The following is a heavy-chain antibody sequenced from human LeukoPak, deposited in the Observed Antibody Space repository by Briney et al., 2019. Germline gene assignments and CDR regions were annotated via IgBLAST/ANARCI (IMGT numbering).Heavy chain of an antibody. CDR3: AKSSRRRYGDYAVFDY. CDR1: GFTFSSYA. D-gene: IGHD4-17*01. Sequence: PGGSLRLSCAASGFTFSSYAMSWVRQAPGKGLEWVSAISGSGGSTYYADSVKGRFTISRDNSKNTLYLQMNSLGAEDTAVYYCAKSSRRRYGDYAVFDYWGQGTLVTVSS. CDR2: ISGSGGST. J-gene: IGHJ4*02. V-gene: IGHV3-23*01.